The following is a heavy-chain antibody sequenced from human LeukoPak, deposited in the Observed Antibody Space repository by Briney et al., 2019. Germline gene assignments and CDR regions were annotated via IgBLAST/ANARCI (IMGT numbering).Heavy chain of an antibody. CDR3: ARTPYGDYQYNWFDP. CDR2: IIPIFGTA. Sequence: SVKVSCKASGGTFSSYAISWVRQVPGQGLEWMGGIIPIFGTANYAQKFQGRVTITADKSTSTAYMELSSLRSEDTAAYYCARTPYGDYQYNWFDPWGQGTLVTVSS. CDR1: GGTFSSYA. D-gene: IGHD4-17*01. J-gene: IGHJ5*02. V-gene: IGHV1-69*06.